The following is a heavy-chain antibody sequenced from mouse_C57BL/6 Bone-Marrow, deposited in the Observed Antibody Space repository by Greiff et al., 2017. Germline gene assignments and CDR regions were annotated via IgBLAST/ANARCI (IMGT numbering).Heavy chain of an antibody. CDR1: GYTFTSYW. V-gene: IGHV1-69*01. Sequence: VKLQQPGAELVMPGASVKLSCKASGYTFTSYWMHWVKQRPGQGLEWIGEIDPSDSYTNYNQKFKGKSTLTVDKSSSTAYMQLSSLTSEDSAVYYCSRSARAWFAYWGQGTLVTVSA. J-gene: IGHJ3*01. CDR3: SRSARAWFAY. CDR2: IDPSDSYT.